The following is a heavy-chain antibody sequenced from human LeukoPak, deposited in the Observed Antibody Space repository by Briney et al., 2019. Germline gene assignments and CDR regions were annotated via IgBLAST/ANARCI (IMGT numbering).Heavy chain of an antibody. CDR1: GGSFSGYY. D-gene: IGHD6-19*01. CDR3: ARAWGSGWYIDY. V-gene: IGHV4-34*01. J-gene: IGHJ4*02. Sequence: SETLSLTCAVYGGSFSGYYWSWIRQPPGKGLEWIGEINRSGSTNYNPSLKSRVTISVDTSKNQFSLKLSSVTAADTAVYYCARAWGSGWYIDYWGQGTLVTVSS. CDR2: INRSGST.